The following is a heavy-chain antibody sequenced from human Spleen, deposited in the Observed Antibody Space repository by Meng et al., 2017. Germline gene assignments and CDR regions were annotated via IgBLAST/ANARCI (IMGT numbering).Heavy chain of an antibody. J-gene: IGHJ2*01. V-gene: IGHV3-53*01. CDR3: ARGGSGWSWYFDL. D-gene: IGHD6-19*01. Sequence: GGSLRLSCAASGFTVSSNYMSWVRQAPGKGLEWVSVIYSGGSTYYADSVKGRFTISRDNSKNTLYLQMNSLRAEDTAVYYCARGGSGWSWYFDLWGRGSLVTVSS. CDR1: GFTVSSNY. CDR2: IYSGGST.